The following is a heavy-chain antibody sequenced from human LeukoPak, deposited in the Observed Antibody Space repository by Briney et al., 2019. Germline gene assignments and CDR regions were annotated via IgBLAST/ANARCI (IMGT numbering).Heavy chain of an antibody. CDR1: GLSFSSFA. CDR2: IWYDGSNK. J-gene: IGHJ6*02. Sequence: GGSLRLSCVATGLSFSSFAMSWVRQGPGKGLEWVAVIWYDGSNKYYADSVKGRFTISRDNSKNTLYLQMNSLRAEDTAVYYCARARMARKDYGIRGDYYYGMDVWGQGTTVTVSS. V-gene: IGHV3-33*01. D-gene: IGHD4-17*01. CDR3: ARARMARKDYGIRGDYYYGMDV.